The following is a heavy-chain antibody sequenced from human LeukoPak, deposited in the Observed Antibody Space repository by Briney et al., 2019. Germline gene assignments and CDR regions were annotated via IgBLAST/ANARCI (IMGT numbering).Heavy chain of an antibody. D-gene: IGHD6-13*01. CDR1: GGSISSSSYY. Sequence: SETLSLTCTVSGGSISSSSYYWGWIRQPPGKGLEWIGEINHSGSTYYNPSLKSRVTISVDTSKNQFSLKLSSVTAADTAVYYCARGRAGQLTPPAYYYYYMDVWGKGTTVTVSS. CDR2: INHSGST. V-gene: IGHV4-39*07. J-gene: IGHJ6*03. CDR3: ARGRAGQLTPPAYYYYYMDV.